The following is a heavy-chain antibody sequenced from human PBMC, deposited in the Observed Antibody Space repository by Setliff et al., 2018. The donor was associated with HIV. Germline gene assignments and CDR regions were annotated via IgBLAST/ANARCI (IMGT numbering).Heavy chain of an antibody. Sequence: PGGSLRLSCAASGFTFSSYAMSWVRQAPGKGLEWVSVIYSGGSSTYYADSVKGRFTISRDNSKNTLYLQMNSLRADDTAVYYCAKGSVAVAGINWFDPWGQGTLVTVSS. J-gene: IGHJ5*02. CDR2: IYSGGSST. CDR3: AKGSVAVAGINWFDP. V-gene: IGHV3-23*03. D-gene: IGHD6-19*01. CDR1: GFTFSSYA.